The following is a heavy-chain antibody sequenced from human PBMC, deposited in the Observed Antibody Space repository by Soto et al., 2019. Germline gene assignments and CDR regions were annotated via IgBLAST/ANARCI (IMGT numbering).Heavy chain of an antibody. D-gene: IGHD3-22*01. CDR1: EFSLSSYM. CDR3: VRGGVHYYDNSFDY. Sequence: EVQLVESGGGLVQPGGSLRLSCAASEFSLSSYMMNWVRQVPGQGLEWIAYISNTGSSIDYADSVKGRFTISRDNAKNSVFLEMNSLRAEDTAVYYCVRGGVHYYDNSFDYWGQGTLVTVSS. J-gene: IGHJ4*02. V-gene: IGHV3-48*03. CDR2: ISNTGSSI.